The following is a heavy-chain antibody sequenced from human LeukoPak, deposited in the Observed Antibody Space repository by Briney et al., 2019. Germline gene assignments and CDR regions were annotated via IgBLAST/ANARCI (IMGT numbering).Heavy chain of an antibody. V-gene: IGHV4-59*08. CDR1: GGSISSYY. CDR3: ANYYDSSGCYLT. D-gene: IGHD3-22*01. CDR2: VYYTGST. Sequence: SETLSLTCTVSGGSISSYYWSWIRQPPGKGLEWIGYVYYTGSTNYNPSLKSRVTISVDTSKNQFSLKLSSVTAADTAVYYCANYYDSSGCYLTWGQGILVTVSS. J-gene: IGHJ4*02.